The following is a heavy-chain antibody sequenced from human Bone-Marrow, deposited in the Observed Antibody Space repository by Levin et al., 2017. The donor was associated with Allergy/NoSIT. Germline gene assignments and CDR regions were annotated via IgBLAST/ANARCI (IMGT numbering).Heavy chain of an antibody. CDR1: GASIRSGAYY. J-gene: IGHJ4*02. CDR3: ARVLAGFDGSAMAYDY. CDR2: IYYNGST. V-gene: IGHV4-31*03. Sequence: SETLSLTCTVSGASIRSGAYYWSWVRQPPGQGLDWIGYIYYNGSTYFNPSLKSRVSISVDTSKNQFSLKLSSVTAADTADYYCARVLAGFDGSAMAYDYWGRGSLVTVSS. D-gene: IGHD3-10*01.